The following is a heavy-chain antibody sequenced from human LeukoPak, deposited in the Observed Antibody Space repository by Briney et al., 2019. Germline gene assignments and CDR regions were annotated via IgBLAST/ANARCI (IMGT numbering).Heavy chain of an antibody. CDR3: ARGYYDFWSGGRPNYFDY. CDR1: GYTFTGYY. J-gene: IGHJ4*02. Sequence: ASVKVSCKASGYTFTGYYMHWVRQAPGQGLEWMGWINPNSGGTNYAQKLQGRVTMTTDTSTSTAYMELRSLRSDDTAVYYCARGYYDFWSGGRPNYFDYWGQGTLVTVSS. CDR2: INPNSGGT. D-gene: IGHD3-3*01. V-gene: IGHV1-2*02.